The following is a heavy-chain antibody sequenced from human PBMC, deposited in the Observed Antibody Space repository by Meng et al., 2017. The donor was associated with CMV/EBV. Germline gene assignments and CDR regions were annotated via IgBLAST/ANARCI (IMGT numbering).Heavy chain of an antibody. D-gene: IGHD4-23*01. J-gene: IGHJ4*02. CDR1: GGSISSSSYY. CDR3: ARDPSLRWIDY. V-gene: IGHV4-39*07. Sequence: QLQLQAPGPGLVKPSETLSLTCTVSGGSISSSSYYWGWIRQPPGKGLEWIGSIYYSGSTYYNPSLKSRVTISVDTSKNQFSLKLSSVTAADTAVYYCARDPSLRWIDYWGQGTLVTVSS. CDR2: IYYSGST.